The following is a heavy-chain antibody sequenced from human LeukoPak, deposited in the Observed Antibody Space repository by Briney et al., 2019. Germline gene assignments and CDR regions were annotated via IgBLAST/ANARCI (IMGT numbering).Heavy chain of an antibody. CDR1: GGSISSSSYY. V-gene: IGHV4-39*01. CDR2: IYYSGST. J-gene: IGHJ4*02. D-gene: IGHD3-16*02. CDR3: ARLPGSYDYVCGSYRPTTRFDY. Sequence: PSETLSLTCTVSGGSISSSSYYWGWIRQPPGTGLEWIGSIYYSGSTYYNPSLKSRVTISVDTSKNQFSLKLSSVTAADTAVYYCARLPGSYDYVCGSYRPTTRFDYWGQGTLVTVSS.